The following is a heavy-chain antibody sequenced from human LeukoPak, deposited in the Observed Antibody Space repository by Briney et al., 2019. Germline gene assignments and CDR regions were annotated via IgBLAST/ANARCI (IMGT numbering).Heavy chain of an antibody. CDR1: GGSISSSSYY. Sequence: SETLSLTCTVSGGSISSSSYYWSWIRQPAGKGLEWIGRIYTSGSTNYNPSLKSRVTMSVDTSKNQFSLKLSSVTAADTAVYYCARAAEPYYYDSSGRDDAFDIWGQGTMVTVSS. CDR3: ARAAEPYYYDSSGRDDAFDI. J-gene: IGHJ3*02. CDR2: IYTSGST. V-gene: IGHV4-61*02. D-gene: IGHD3-22*01.